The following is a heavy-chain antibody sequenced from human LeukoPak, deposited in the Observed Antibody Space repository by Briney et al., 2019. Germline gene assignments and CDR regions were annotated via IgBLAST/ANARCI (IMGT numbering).Heavy chain of an antibody. CDR2: ISSDGSST. V-gene: IGHV3-74*01. CDR1: GFTFSSYW. CDR3: ARDNPGIGIDY. D-gene: IGHD1-14*01. J-gene: IGHJ4*02. Sequence: PGGSLRLSCAASGFTFSSYWMHWVRQTPEKGLVWVSHISSDGSSTGYADSVKGRFTISRDNVKNTLYLQMDSLRADDTGVYYCARDNPGIGIDYWGQGTLVTVSS.